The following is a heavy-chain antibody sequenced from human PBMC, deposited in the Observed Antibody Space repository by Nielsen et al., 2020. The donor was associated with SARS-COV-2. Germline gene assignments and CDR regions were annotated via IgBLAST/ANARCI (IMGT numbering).Heavy chain of an antibody. CDR1: GFTFSNSD. CDR2: VSWNGSRT. D-gene: IGHD3-9*01. CDR3: AKADRFYFDSYYGLRV. V-gene: IGHV3-19*01. J-gene: IGHJ6*02. Sequence: GESLKISCAASGFTFSNSDMNWVRQAPGKGLECVSGVSWNGSRTHYADSVKGRLIISRDNSRNFLYQQMNSLRPEDMAIYYCAKADRFYFDSYYGLRVWGQGTTVTVSS.